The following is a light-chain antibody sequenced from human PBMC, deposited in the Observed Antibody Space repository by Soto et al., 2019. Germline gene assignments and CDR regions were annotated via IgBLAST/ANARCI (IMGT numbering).Light chain of an antibody. J-gene: IGKJ1*01. Sequence: DIQMTQSPSTLSASVGDRVTITCRASQSISSWLAWYQQKPGKAPKLLIYKSSSLESGVPSRFSGSGSGTEFTLTTSSLQPDDFATYNCQQYNSYRTFGQGTKVEIK. V-gene: IGKV1-5*03. CDR1: QSISSW. CDR3: QQYNSYRT. CDR2: KSS.